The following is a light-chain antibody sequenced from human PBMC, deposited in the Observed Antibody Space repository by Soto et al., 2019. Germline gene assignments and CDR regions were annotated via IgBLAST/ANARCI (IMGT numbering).Light chain of an antibody. CDR2: DAS. V-gene: IGKV3-11*01. Sequence: EILLTQSPATLSLSPGERATLSCRASQSVSSYLAWYQQKPGQAPRLLIYDASNRATGIPARFSGGGSGTDFTLTISSLEPEDFAVYYCQQRSNWPPTSTFGQGTKVDIK. CDR1: QSVSSY. J-gene: IGKJ1*01. CDR3: QQRSNWPPTST.